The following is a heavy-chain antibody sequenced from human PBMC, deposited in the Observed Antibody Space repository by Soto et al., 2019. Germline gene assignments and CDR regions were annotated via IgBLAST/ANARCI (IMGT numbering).Heavy chain of an antibody. CDR1: GFSFSDYY. V-gene: IGHV3-11*01. Sequence: GGSLRLSCAASGFSFSDYYMSWIRQAPGKGLEWVAYMSSSGDYINYGVSVKGRFTISRDNARNSLFLQMNSLRAEDTAVYFCARDNGDHWAVGAFDFCCQATVLT. CDR2: MSSSGDYI. D-gene: IGHD4-17*01. CDR3: ARDNGDHWAVGAFDF. J-gene: IGHJ3*01.